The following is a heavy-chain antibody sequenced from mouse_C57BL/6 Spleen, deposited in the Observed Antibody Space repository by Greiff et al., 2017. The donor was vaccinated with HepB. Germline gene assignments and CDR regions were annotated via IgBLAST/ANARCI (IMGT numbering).Heavy chain of an antibody. J-gene: IGHJ2*01. CDR2: ILPGSCST. CDR3: ATSGHFDY. D-gene: IGHD4-1*01. CDR1: GYTFTGYW. Sequence: VKLQESGAELMKPGASVKLSCKATGYTFTGYWIEWVKQRPGHGLEWIGEILPGSCSTNYNEKFKGKATFTADTSSNTAYMRLSSLTPEDSAIYYCATSGHFDYWGQGTTRSVSS. V-gene: IGHV1-9*01.